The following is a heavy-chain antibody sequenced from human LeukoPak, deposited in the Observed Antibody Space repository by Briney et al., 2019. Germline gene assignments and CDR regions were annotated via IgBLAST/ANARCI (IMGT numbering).Heavy chain of an antibody. CDR1: GFTFSSYS. CDR2: ISSSSSYI. Sequence: GGSLRLSCAASGFTFSSYSMNWVRQAPGKGLEWVSSISSSSSYIYYADSVKGRFTISRDNAKNSLYLQMNSLRAEDTAVYYCARRSPVLRFFNTWGQGTLVTVSS. V-gene: IGHV3-21*01. J-gene: IGHJ5*02. D-gene: IGHD3-3*01. CDR3: ARRSPVLRFFNT.